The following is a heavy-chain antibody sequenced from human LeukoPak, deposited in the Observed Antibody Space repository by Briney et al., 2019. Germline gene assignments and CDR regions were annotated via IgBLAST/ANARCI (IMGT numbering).Heavy chain of an antibody. V-gene: IGHV4-4*02. CDR2: VNLQGST. D-gene: IGHD3-10*01. Sequence: SETLSLTCGVSGGSISNTNWWTWVRQPPGKGLEWIGEVNLQGSTNYNPSLKSRVAISVDTSKNQFSLKLSSVTAADTAVYYCASSVLLWFGGDYWGQGTLVTVSS. CDR1: GGSISNTNW. CDR3: ASSVLLWFGGDY. J-gene: IGHJ4*02.